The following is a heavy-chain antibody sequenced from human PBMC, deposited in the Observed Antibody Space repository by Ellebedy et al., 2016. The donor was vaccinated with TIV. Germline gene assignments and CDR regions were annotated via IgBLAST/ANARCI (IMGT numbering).Heavy chain of an antibody. V-gene: IGHV3-7*03. CDR2: IKQDGSEK. J-gene: IGHJ4*02. Sequence: GESLKISCAASGFTFSSYWMSCARQAPGKGLEWVANIKQDGSEKYYVDSVKGRFTIARDNAKNALSLQMNSLRAEDTAVYFCARGGAWDLDYWGQGTLVTVSS. CDR3: ARGGAWDLDY. CDR1: GFTFSSYW. D-gene: IGHD2-21*01.